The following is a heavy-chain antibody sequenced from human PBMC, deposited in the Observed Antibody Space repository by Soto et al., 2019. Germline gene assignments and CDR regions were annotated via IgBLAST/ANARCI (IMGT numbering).Heavy chain of an antibody. CDR2: IYYSGST. Sequence: LSLTCTVSGGSISSSSYYWGWIRQPPGKGLEWIGSIYYSGSTYYNPSLKSRVTISVDTSKNQFSLKLSSVTAADTAVYYCARQLGYCSSTRCYYYYYGMDVWGQGNTVTVSS. V-gene: IGHV4-39*01. J-gene: IGHJ6*02. CDR1: GGSISSSSYY. CDR3: ARQLGYCSSTRCYYYYYGMDV. D-gene: IGHD2-2*01.